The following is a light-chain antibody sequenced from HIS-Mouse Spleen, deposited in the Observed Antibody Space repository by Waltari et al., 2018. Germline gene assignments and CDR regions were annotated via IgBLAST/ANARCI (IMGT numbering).Light chain of an antibody. V-gene: IGLV3-10*01. CDR3: YSTDSSGNHRV. CDR1: ALPKKY. J-gene: IGLJ2*01. Sequence: YELTQPPSVSVSPGQTPRITCSGDALPKKYAYWYQQKSGQAPVLVIYEDSKRPSGIPERFSGSSSGTMATLTISGAQVEDEADYYCYSTDSSGNHRVFGGGTKLTVL. CDR2: EDS.